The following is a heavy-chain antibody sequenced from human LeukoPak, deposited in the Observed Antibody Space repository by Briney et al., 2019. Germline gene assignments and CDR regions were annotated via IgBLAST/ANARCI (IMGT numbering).Heavy chain of an antibody. CDR2: ISYDGSNK. CDR3: AKELAVRQYYFDY. Sequence: GGSLRLSCPASGFTFSSHGMHWVRQAPGKGLEWVAVISYDGSNKYYADSVKGRFTISRDNSKNTLYLQMNSLRAEDTAVYYCAKELAVRQYYFDYWGQGTLVTVSS. CDR1: GFTFSSHG. V-gene: IGHV3-30*18. J-gene: IGHJ4*02. D-gene: IGHD6-19*01.